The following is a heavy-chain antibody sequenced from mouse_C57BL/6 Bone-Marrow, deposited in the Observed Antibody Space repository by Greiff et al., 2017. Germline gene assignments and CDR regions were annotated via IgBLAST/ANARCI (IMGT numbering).Heavy chain of an antibody. V-gene: IGHV3-6*01. Sequence: EVKLQESGPGLVKPSQSLSLTCSVTGYSITSGYYWNWIRQFPGNKLEWRGYISYDGSNNYNPSLKNRISITRDTSKNQFFLKLNSVTTEDTATYYCARDYGIHYAMDYWGQGTSVTVSS. J-gene: IGHJ4*01. CDR1: GYSITSGYY. CDR3: ARDYGIHYAMDY. D-gene: IGHD1-1*01. CDR2: ISYDGSN.